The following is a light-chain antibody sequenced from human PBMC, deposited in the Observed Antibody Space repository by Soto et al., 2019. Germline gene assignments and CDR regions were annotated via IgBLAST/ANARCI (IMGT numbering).Light chain of an antibody. V-gene: IGKV3-20*01. Sequence: EIVLTQSPGTLSLSPGDRATLSCRASQSLSRSSLAWYQQKPGRAPRLLIYGASSRATGIPDRFSGSGSGTDLTLTICGLESEDFAVYYCQQYGSSPKTFGQGTKVEFK. CDR1: QSLSRSS. CDR2: GAS. J-gene: IGKJ1*01. CDR3: QQYGSSPKT.